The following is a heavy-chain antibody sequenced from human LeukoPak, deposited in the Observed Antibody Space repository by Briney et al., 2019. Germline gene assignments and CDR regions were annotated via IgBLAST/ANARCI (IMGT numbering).Heavy chain of an antibody. V-gene: IGHV1-46*01. Sequence: GASVKVSCKASGYTFTSYYMHWVRQAPGQGLEWMGIINPSGGSTSYAQKFQGRVTMTTDTSTSTTYMVLRGLRSDDTAVYYCARWGSFSYYYYGMDVWGQGTTVTVSS. CDR2: INPSGGST. J-gene: IGHJ6*02. CDR1: GYTFTSYY. D-gene: IGHD3-16*01. CDR3: ARWGSFSYYYYGMDV.